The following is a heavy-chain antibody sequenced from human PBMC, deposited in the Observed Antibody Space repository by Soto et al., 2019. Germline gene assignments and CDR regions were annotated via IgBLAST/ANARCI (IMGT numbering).Heavy chain of an antibody. D-gene: IGHD1-26*01. CDR2: IKQDGSEK. V-gene: IGHV3-7*03. Sequence: GGSLRLSCAASGFTFSSYWMSWVRQAPGKGLEWVANIKQDGSEKYYVDSVKGRFTISRDNAKNSLYLQMNSLRAEDTAVYYCAKDLEVGATNLYYYYYGMDVWGQGTTVTVSS. J-gene: IGHJ6*02. CDR3: AKDLEVGATNLYYYYYGMDV. CDR1: GFTFSSYW.